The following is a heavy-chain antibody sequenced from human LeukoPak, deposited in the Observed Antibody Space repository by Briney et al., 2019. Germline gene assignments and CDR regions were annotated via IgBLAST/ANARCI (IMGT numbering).Heavy chain of an antibody. CDR1: GFTFSRYW. CDR3: ARDSSISHHPPYDILTGWHEFDY. V-gene: IGHV3-74*01. D-gene: IGHD3-9*01. Sequence: GGSLRLSCAASGFTFSRYWIHWVRQAPGKGLEWVSRINPDGSTTTYADSVKGRFTISRDNSKNTVYLQMNSLRAEDTAVYYCARDSSISHHPPYDILTGWHEFDYWGQGTLVTVSS. CDR2: INPDGSTT. J-gene: IGHJ4*02.